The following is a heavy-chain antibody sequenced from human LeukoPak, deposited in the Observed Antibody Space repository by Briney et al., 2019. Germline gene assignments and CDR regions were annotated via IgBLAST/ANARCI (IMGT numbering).Heavy chain of an antibody. CDR3: ARLGVIVDDAFDI. J-gene: IGHJ3*02. CDR2: IYSGGST. V-gene: IGHV3-53*01. Sequence: GGSLRLSCAASGFTVSSNYMSWVRQAPGKGLEWVSLIYSGGSTYYADSVKGRFTISRDNSKNTLYLQMNSLRAEDTAVYYCARLGVIVDDAFDIWGQGTMVTVSS. D-gene: IGHD3-22*01. CDR1: GFTVSSNY.